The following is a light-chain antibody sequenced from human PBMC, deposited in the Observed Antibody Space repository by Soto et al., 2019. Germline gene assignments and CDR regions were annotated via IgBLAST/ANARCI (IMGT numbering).Light chain of an antibody. CDR2: AAS. CDR3: QQIYSAPLT. Sequence: DIQMTQSPSSLSASVGDRVTITCRASQSITTYLNWYRQKPGKAPKLLIYAASSLQSGVPSRFSGSGSETEFTLSISSLQPEDFATYFCQQIYSAPLTFGGGTKVYI. V-gene: IGKV1-39*01. CDR1: QSITTY. J-gene: IGKJ4*01.